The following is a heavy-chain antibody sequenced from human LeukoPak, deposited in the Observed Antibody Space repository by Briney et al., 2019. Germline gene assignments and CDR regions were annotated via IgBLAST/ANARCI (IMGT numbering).Heavy chain of an antibody. J-gene: IGHJ5*02. Sequence: GGSLRLSCAASGFTVSSNYMSWVRQAPGKGLEWVSVIYSGGSTYYADSVKGRFTISRDNSKNTLYLQMNSLRAEDTAVYYCARFWSGHRFDPWGQGTLVTVSS. V-gene: IGHV3-66*02. CDR2: IYSGGST. D-gene: IGHD3-3*01. CDR1: GFTVSSNY. CDR3: ARFWSGHRFDP.